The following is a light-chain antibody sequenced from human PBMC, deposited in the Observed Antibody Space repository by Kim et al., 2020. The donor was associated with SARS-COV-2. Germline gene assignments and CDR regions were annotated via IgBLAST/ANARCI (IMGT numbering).Light chain of an antibody. J-gene: IGKJ4*02. CDR2: DAS. CDR1: QDIRNY. V-gene: IGKV1-33*01. CDR3: QYYDSLPVT. Sequence: DIQMTQSPSSLSASAGDRVTITCQASQDIRNYLHWFQQKPGKAPKLLIYDASNLETGVPSRFSGSGSGTDFTFTITSLQPEDVATYDCQYYDSLPVTLGGGTKVEI.